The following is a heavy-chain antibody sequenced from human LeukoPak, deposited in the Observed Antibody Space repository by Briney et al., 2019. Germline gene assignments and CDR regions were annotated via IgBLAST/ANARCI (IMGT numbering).Heavy chain of an antibody. J-gene: IGHJ4*02. CDR3: ARDSYYYGSGSYLVSDY. CDR1: GFTFSSYA. V-gene: IGHV3-30*04. D-gene: IGHD3-10*01. Sequence: GRSLRLSCAASGFTFSSYAMHWVRQAPGKGLEWVAVISYDGSNKYYADSVKGRFTISRDNSKNTLNLQMNSLRAEDTAVYYCARDSYYYGSGSYLVSDYWGQGTLVTVSS. CDR2: ISYDGSNK.